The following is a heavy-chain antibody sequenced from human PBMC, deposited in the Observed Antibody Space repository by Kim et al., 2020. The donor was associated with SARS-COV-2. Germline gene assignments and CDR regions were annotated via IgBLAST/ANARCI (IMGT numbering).Heavy chain of an antibody. V-gene: IGHV3-15*01. CDR2: IKSKTDGGTT. CDR3: TTLRIAAGNFDY. D-gene: IGHD6-25*01. CDR1: GFTFSDAW. J-gene: IGHJ4*02. Sequence: GGSLRLPCAASGFTFSDAWMSWVRQAPGKGLEWVGRIKSKTDGGTTDYAAPVKGRFTISRDDSKNTLYLQMDSLKTEDTAVYYCTTLRIAAGNFDYWGQGTLVTVSS.